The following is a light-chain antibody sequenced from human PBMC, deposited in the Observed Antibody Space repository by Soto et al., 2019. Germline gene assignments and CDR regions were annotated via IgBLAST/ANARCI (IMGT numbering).Light chain of an antibody. CDR2: GAS. CDR3: QQTSAAPFT. J-gene: IGKJ3*01. CDR1: RNINTY. Sequence: DIQMAQSPSSLSASVGDTITITRRASRNINTYLNWYQQKPGKAPKLLIFGASSLQSGVPSRFSGSGSRTDFTLTINSLQPEDFATYCCQQTSAAPFTFGPGTKVDIK. V-gene: IGKV1-39*01.